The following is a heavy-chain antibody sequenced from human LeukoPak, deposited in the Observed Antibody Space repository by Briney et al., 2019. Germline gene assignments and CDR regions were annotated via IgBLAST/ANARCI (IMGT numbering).Heavy chain of an antibody. V-gene: IGHV1-3*01. CDR3: AREIDRDGYNRFFDY. D-gene: IGHD5-24*01. J-gene: IGHJ4*02. CDR1: GYTFTSYA. CDR2: INAGNGNT. Sequence: ASVKVSCKASGYTFTSYAMHWVRQAPGQRLEWMGWINAGNGNTKYSQKFQGRVTITRDTSASTAYMDLSSLRSEDTAVYYCAREIDRDGYNRFFDYWGQGILVTVSS.